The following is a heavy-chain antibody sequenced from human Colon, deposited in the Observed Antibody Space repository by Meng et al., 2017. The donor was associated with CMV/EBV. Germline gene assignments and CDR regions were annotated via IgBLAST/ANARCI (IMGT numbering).Heavy chain of an antibody. D-gene: IGHD2-2*01. CDR1: GGTCNSNG. V-gene: IGHV1-69*01. CDR3: ARSPLPAALNWFDP. Sequence: KSAGGTCNSNGRSWGRQATGQGVEGMGGIRNIVGKQKKEKKCKGRVKITAEATTTTMYMELTSLTSDDTAVYYCARSPLPAALNWFDPWGQGTLVTVSS. CDR2: IRNIVGKQ. J-gene: IGHJ5*02.